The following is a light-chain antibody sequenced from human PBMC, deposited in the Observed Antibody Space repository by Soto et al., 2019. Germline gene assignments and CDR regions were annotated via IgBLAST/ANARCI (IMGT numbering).Light chain of an antibody. CDR2: VNS. CDR3: QSYDSSLSGYV. Sequence: QSVLTQPPSVSGARGQRVTISCTGSSSNIGAGYDVHWYQQLPGTTPKLLIFVNSNRPSGVPDRFSGSKSGTSASLAITGLQAEDEAHYYCQSYDSSLSGYVFGTGTKVTVL. CDR1: SSNIGAGYD. J-gene: IGLJ1*01. V-gene: IGLV1-40*01.